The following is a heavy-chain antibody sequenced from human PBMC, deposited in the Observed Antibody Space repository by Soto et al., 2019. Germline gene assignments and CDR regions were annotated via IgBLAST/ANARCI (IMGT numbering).Heavy chain of an antibody. CDR1: GFSFSDYA. V-gene: IGHV3-23*01. CDR3: AKETREAEYYYYGMDV. J-gene: IGHJ6*02. CDR2: ISGSGGTT. Sequence: GGSLRLSCAASGFSFSDYAMTWVRQAPGKGLEWVSSISGSGGTTYYGDSVKGRFTISRDNSKNTLYLQMDSLRDEDTAVYYCAKETREAEYYYYGMDVWGQGTTVTVSS. D-gene: IGHD1-7*01.